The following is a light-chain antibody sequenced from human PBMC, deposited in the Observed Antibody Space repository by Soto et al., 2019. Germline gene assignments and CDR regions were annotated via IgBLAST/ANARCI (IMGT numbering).Light chain of an antibody. V-gene: IGKV3D-15*01. Sequence: VVSTQSLRTLSLYPWEKATTYCRAVQSVSSYLAWYQQKPGQAPRLLIYDASNRATGIPARLSGSGSGTEFTLTICCLQSEDFAVYYRQKYNNWPPTWTFGQGTKLDIK. J-gene: IGKJ1*01. CDR3: QKYNNWPPTWT. CDR2: DAS. CDR1: QSVSSY.